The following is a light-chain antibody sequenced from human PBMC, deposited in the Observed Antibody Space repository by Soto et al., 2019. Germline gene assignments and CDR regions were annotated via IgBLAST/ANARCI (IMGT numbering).Light chain of an antibody. V-gene: IGLV2-11*01. CDR3: SSYAGSNSVV. J-gene: IGLJ2*01. CDR2: DVS. CDR1: SSDVGGYNY. Sequence: QSALTQPRSVSGSPGQSVTISCTGTSSDVGGYNYVSWYQQHPGKAPKLMIYDVSTRPSGVPDRFSGSKSGNTAPLTISGLQAEDEADYYCSSYAGSNSVVFGGGTKVTVL.